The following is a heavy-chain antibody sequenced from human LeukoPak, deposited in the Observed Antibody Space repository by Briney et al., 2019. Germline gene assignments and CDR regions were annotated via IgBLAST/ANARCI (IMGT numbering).Heavy chain of an antibody. CDR3: ARMGYYDSSGRYRGAFDI. CDR2: ISSSSSYI. Sequence: PGGSLRLSCAASGFTFSSYSMNWVRQAPGKGLEWVSSISSSSSYIYYADSVKGRFTISRDNAKNSLYLQMNSLRAEDTAVYYCARMGYYDSSGRYRGAFDIWGQGTMVTVSS. D-gene: IGHD3-22*01. CDR1: GFTFSSYS. J-gene: IGHJ3*02. V-gene: IGHV3-21*04.